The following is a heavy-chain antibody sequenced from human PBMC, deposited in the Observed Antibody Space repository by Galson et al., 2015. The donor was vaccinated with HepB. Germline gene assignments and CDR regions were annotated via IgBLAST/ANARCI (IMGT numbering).Heavy chain of an antibody. V-gene: IGHV3-23*01. CDR2: ITPSGDNT. J-gene: IGHJ4*02. CDR3: AKVFPEKTDGWYRQALYYFDS. Sequence: SLRLSCAASGFAFSYYAMAWVRQAPGKGLAWISAITPSGDNTNPADPLKGRFFISRDNSQNTLFLQMNSLRAEDTAIYFCAKVFPEKTDGWYRQALYYFDSWGQGTRVAVSS. CDR1: GFAFSYYA. D-gene: IGHD6-19*01.